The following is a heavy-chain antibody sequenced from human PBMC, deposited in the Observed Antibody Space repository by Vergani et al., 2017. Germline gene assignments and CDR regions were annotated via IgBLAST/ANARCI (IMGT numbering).Heavy chain of an antibody. CDR2: ISGQNFRT. D-gene: IGHD2/OR15-2a*01. J-gene: IGHJ4*01. CDR1: GFTFTAHG. Sequence: EVQLLESGGGSAQPGESLRLSCVASGFTFTAHGLNWVCQAPGKGLEWVSGISGQNFRTHYADSVKGRFTISRDDSKNTVFLQMHSLRDEDTAIYYCVKEKIDLGSYFFDAWGHGILVTVSS. V-gene: IGHV3-23*01. CDR3: VKEKIDLGSYFFDA.